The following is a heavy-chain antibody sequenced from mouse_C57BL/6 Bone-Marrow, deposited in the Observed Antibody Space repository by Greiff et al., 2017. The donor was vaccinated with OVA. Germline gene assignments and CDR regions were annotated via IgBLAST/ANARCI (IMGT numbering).Heavy chain of an antibody. D-gene: IGHD4-1*01. CDR1: GYTFTDYY. CDR2: INPYNGGT. V-gene: IGHV1-19*01. Sequence: VQLKESGPVLVKPGASVKMSCKASGYTFTDYYMNWVKQSHGKSLEWIGVINPYNGGTSYNQKFKGKATLTVDKSSSTAYMELNSLTSEDSAVYYCGPNWDDDYWGQGTTLTVSS. CDR3: GPNWDDDY. J-gene: IGHJ2*01.